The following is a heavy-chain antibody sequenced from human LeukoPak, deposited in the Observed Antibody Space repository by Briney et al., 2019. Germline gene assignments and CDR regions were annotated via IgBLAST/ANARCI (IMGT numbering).Heavy chain of an antibody. CDR1: GGSISSSSYY. V-gene: IGHV4-39*01. CDR3: ARTLGYCSGGNCYRWFDP. CDR2: IYYSGST. Sequence: LSETLSLTCTVSGGSISSSSYYWGWIRQPPGKGLEWIGSIYYSGSTYYNPSLKSRVTISVDTSKNQFSLKLSSVTAADTAVYYCARTLGYCSGGNCYRWFDPWGQGTLVTVPS. J-gene: IGHJ5*02. D-gene: IGHD2-15*01.